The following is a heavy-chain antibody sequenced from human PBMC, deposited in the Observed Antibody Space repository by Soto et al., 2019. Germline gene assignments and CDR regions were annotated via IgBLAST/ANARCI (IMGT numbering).Heavy chain of an antibody. CDR2: IYYSGST. V-gene: IGHV4-30-4*01. Sequence: SETLSLTCTVSGGSISSGDYYWSWIRQPPGKGLEWIGYIYYSGSTYYNPSLKSRVTISVDTSKNQFSLKLSSVTAADTAVYYCARDLVTTEVFSWFDPWGQGTLVTVS. CDR3: ARDLVTTEVFSWFDP. J-gene: IGHJ5*02. D-gene: IGHD4-4*01. CDR1: GGSISSGDYY.